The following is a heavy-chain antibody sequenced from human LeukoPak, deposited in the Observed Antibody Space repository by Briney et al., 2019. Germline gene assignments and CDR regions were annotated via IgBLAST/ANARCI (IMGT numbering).Heavy chain of an antibody. CDR3: ARGGGSSFSPLPDY. D-gene: IGHD2-15*01. CDR1: GFTFSSYD. V-gene: IGHV3-13*01. J-gene: IGHJ4*02. Sequence: HPGGSLRLSCAASGFTFSSYDMHWVRQATGKGLEWVSAIGTAGDTYYPGSVKGRFTISRENAKNSLYLQMNSLRAGDTAVYYCARGGGSSFSPLPDYWGQGTLVTVSS. CDR2: IGTAGDT.